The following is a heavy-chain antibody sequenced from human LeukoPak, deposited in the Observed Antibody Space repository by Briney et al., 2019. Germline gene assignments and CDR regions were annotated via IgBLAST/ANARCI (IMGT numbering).Heavy chain of an antibody. CDR2: IYYSGST. D-gene: IGHD6-19*01. V-gene: IGHV4-31*03. CDR3: AIYSSGWYGEDY. CDR1: GGSISSGGYY. Sequence: SETLSLTCTVSGGSISSGGYYWSWIRQHPGRGLEWIGYIYYSGSTYYNPSLKSRVTISVNTSKNQFSLKLSSVTAADTAVYYCAIYSSGWYGEDYWGQGTLVSVSS. J-gene: IGHJ4*02.